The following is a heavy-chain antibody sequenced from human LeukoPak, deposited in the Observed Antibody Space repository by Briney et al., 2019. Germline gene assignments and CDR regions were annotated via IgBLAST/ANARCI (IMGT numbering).Heavy chain of an antibody. CDR1: GGSISSYY. CDR3: ARTDSYCYYMDV. CDR2: IYYSGST. J-gene: IGHJ6*03. Sequence: SETLSLTCTVSGGSISSYYWSWIRQPPGKGLEWIGYIYYSGSTNYNPSLKSRVTISVDTSKNQFSLKLSSVTAADTAVYYCARTDSYCYYMDVWGKGTTVTVSS. V-gene: IGHV4-59*01.